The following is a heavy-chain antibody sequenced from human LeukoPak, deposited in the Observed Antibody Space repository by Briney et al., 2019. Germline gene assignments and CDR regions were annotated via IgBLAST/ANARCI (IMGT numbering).Heavy chain of an antibody. J-gene: IGHJ4*02. CDR1: GFTFSSYS. CDR3: ARWDSGSCSH. D-gene: IGHD1-26*01. Sequence: GSLRLSCAACGFTFSSYSMNWVRQAPGKGLEWVSSISSSSSYIYYADSVKGRFTISRDNAKNSLYLQMHSLKTEDTAVYYCARWDSGSCSHWGQGTLVTVS. CDR2: ISSSSSYI. V-gene: IGHV3-21*04.